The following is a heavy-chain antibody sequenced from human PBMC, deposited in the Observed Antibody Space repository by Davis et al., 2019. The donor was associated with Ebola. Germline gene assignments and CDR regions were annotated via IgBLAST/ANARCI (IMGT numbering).Heavy chain of an antibody. V-gene: IGHV6-1*01. Sequence: HSQTLSLTCAISGDSVSSGGWNWIRQSPSRGLEWLGRTYYSSKWYNDYAVSVKSRITINPDTSKNQPSLQLNSVTPEDAAVYYCVRGWGRSGLDVWGQGTTVTVSS. D-gene: IGHD3-16*01. J-gene: IGHJ6*02. CDR1: GDSVSSGG. CDR2: TYYSSKWYN. CDR3: VRGWGRSGLDV.